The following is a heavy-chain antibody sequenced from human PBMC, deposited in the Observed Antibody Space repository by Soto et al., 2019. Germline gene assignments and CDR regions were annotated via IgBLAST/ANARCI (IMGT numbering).Heavy chain of an antibody. CDR3: ARATYDFWSGYWNHGMDV. Sequence: ASVKVSCKASGYTFTGYYIHWVRQAPGHGLEWMGWINPNSGGTMYAQNFQGWVTMTRATSISTAYMELRSLRPDDTAVYYCARATYDFWSGYWNHGMDVWGQGTTVTSP. CDR1: GYTFTGYY. J-gene: IGHJ6*02. D-gene: IGHD3-3*01. V-gene: IGHV1-2*04. CDR2: INPNSGGT.